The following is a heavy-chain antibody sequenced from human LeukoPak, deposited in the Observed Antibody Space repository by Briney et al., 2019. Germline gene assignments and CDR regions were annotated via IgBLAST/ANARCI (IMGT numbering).Heavy chain of an antibody. V-gene: IGHV3-30-3*01. CDR1: GFTFSSYA. CDR2: ISYDGSNK. Sequence: PGGSLRLSCAASGFTFSSYAMHWVRQAPGKGLEWGAVISYDGSNKDYADSVKGRFTISRDNSKNTLYLQMNSLRAEDTSVYYCAPLPLRIAVAGTQGQVDYWGQGTLVTVSS. CDR3: APLPLRIAVAGTQGQVDY. J-gene: IGHJ4*02. D-gene: IGHD6-19*01.